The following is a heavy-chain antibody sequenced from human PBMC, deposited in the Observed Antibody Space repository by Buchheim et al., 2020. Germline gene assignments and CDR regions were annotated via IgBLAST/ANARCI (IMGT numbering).Heavy chain of an antibody. V-gene: IGHV4-59*01. D-gene: IGHD3-3*01. J-gene: IGHJ5*02. Sequence: QVQLQESGPGVVKPSETLSLTCTVSGVFINSNYWSWIRQPPGKGLEWIGYIYYSGSTNYNPSLKSRVTISLDTSKNQFSLKLSSVTAADTAVYYCARQFDFWSGTNRLNWFDPWGQGTL. CDR3: ARQFDFWSGTNRLNWFDP. CDR1: GVFINSNY. CDR2: IYYSGST.